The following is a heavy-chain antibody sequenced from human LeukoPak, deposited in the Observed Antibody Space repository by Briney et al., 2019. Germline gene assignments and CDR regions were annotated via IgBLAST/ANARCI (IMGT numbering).Heavy chain of an antibody. D-gene: IGHD6-6*01. J-gene: IGHJ3*02. Sequence: PGGSLRLSCVASGFTFSSYAMDWVRQAPGKGLEWVGDIYYSGSTDHNTSLKSRVTISVDTSKRQFSLKLTSITSADTAVYYCARRPVDYSSSDHAFDIWGQGTMVTVSS. CDR1: GFTFSSYA. CDR3: ARRPVDYSSSDHAFDI. CDR2: IYYSGST. V-gene: IGHV4-59*01.